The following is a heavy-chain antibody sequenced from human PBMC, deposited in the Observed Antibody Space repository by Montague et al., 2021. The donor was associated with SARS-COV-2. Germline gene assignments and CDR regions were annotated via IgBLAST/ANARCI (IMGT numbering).Heavy chain of an antibody. CDR2: LYYSGST. D-gene: IGHD2-8*01. Sequence: SETLSLTCTVSGGSISSYYWSWIRQPPGKGLEWIGYLYYSGSTNSNPSXXSRVTISVDTSKNQFSLRLNAVTAADAAVYYCARHTPVYRYFYYLDVWGKGTPVTVSS. CDR1: GGSISSYY. CDR3: ARHTPVYRYFYYLDV. J-gene: IGHJ6*03. V-gene: IGHV4-59*01.